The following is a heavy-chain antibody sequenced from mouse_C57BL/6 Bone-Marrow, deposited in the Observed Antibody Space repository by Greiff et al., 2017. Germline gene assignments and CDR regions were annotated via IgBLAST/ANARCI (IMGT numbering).Heavy chain of an antibody. CDR2: IYPGSGNT. CDR3: ARDGSSYWYFDV. Sequence: QVQLQQSGRERGKEGEVGTRVGKSSRDRSTGYYIHCGKQRPGQGLEWIGWIYPGSGNTKYNEKFKGKATLTADTSSSTAYMQLSSLTYEDSAVYYCARDGSSYWYFDVWGTGTTVTVSS. J-gene: IGHJ1*03. D-gene: IGHD1-1*01. V-gene: IGHV1-66*01. CDR1: RDRSTGYY.